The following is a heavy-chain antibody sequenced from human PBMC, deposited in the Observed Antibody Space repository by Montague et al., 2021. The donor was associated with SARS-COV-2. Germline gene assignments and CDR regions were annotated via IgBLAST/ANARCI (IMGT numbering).Heavy chain of an antibody. Sequence: SETLSLTCTVSGGSVSSGGYYWSWIRQPPGKGLEWIGYIYYSGSTNYNPSLKSRVTISLDTSKNQFSLKLTSVTAADTAVYYCARVSLAAAATRSDYWGQGTLVTVPS. CDR1: GGSVSSGGYY. J-gene: IGHJ4*02. D-gene: IGHD6-13*01. CDR2: IYYSGST. CDR3: ARVSLAAAATRSDY. V-gene: IGHV4-61*08.